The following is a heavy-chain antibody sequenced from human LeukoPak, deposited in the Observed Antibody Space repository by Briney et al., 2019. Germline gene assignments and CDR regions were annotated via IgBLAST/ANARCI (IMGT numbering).Heavy chain of an antibody. J-gene: IGHJ6*03. V-gene: IGHV1-2*02. CDR1: LYTFTAYY. CDR2: FSIDRGAT. D-gene: IGHD2-2*01. Sequence: ALGKVSCKAFLYTFTAYYMPRVRQSPGHGFEWLGWFSIDRGATHYAQKFQGRVTMARDTSSGTAYMEVSRLRSDDTAVYYCARDQDGCSTSCLRYYYYYMDVWGKGTTVTVSS. CDR3: ARDQDGCSTSCLRYYYYYMDV.